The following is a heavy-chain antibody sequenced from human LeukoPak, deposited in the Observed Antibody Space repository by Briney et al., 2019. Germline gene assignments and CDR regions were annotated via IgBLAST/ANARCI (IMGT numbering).Heavy chain of an antibody. V-gene: IGHV3-74*01. D-gene: IGHD6-13*01. CDR3: ARGASSSWLYYFDY. CDR1: GFTFSSYW. CDR2: INCDGSST. J-gene: IGHJ4*02. Sequence: GGSLRLSCAASGFTFSSYWMHWVRQAPGKGLVWVSRINCDGSSTSYADSVKGRFTISRDNAKNTLYLQMNSLRAEDTAVYYCARGASSSWLYYFDYWGQGTLVTVSS.